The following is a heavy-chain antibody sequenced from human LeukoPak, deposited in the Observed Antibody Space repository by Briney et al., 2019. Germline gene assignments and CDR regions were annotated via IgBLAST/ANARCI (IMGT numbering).Heavy chain of an antibody. CDR2: IYYSGST. CDR3: ARQREDYYGSGSYDAFDI. J-gene: IGHJ3*02. D-gene: IGHD3-10*01. Sequence: SETLSLTCTVSGGSISSSSYYWGWIRQPPGKGLEWIGSIYYSGSTYYNPSLKSRVTISVGTSKNQLSLKLSSVTAADTAVYYCARQREDYYGSGSYDAFDIWGQGTMVTVSS. V-gene: IGHV4-39*01. CDR1: GGSISSSSYY.